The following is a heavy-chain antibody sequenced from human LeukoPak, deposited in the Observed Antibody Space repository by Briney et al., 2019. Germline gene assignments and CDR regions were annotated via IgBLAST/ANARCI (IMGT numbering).Heavy chain of an antibody. CDR1: GFTFSSYA. J-gene: IGHJ4*02. CDR3: ARMRPELDY. CDR2: ISSSGTTI. V-gene: IGHV3-48*03. D-gene: IGHD6-6*01. Sequence: PGGSLRLSCAASGFTFSSYAMNWVRQAPGKGLEWVSYISSSGTTIYYADSVKGRFTISRDNAKNSLFLQMSSLTAEDTAVYYCARMRPELDYWGQGTLVTVSS.